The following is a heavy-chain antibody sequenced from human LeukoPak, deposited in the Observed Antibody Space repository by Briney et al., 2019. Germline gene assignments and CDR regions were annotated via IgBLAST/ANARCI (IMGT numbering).Heavy chain of an antibody. Sequence: PGGSLRLSCAASGFTFSSYAMHWVRQAPGKGLERVAVISYDGSNKYYADSVKGRFTISRDNSKNTLYLQMNSLRAEDTAVYYCARGSGWYRYGIDYWGQGTLVTVSS. J-gene: IGHJ4*02. CDR2: ISYDGSNK. CDR1: GFTFSSYA. V-gene: IGHV3-30*04. D-gene: IGHD6-19*01. CDR3: ARGSGWYRYGIDY.